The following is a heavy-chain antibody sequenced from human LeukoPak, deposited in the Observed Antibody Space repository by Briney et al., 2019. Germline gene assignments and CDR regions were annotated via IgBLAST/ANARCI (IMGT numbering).Heavy chain of an antibody. CDR1: GFTVSSNY. CDR2: IKQDGSEK. CDR3: ARAASSTRPYYFDY. Sequence: PGGSLRLSCAASGFTVSSNYMSWVRQAPGKGLEWVANIKQDGSEKYYVDSVKGRFTISRDNAKNSLSLQMNSLRAEDTAVYYCARAASSTRPYYFDYWAQGTLVTVSS. D-gene: IGHD3-10*01. V-gene: IGHV3-7*01. J-gene: IGHJ4*02.